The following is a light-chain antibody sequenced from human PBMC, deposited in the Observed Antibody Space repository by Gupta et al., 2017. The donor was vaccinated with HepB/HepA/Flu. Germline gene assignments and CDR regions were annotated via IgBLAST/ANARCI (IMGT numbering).Light chain of an antibody. CDR2: AAS. CDR3: QQAYSLPHT. J-gene: IGKJ4*01. CDR1: QGISSW. Sequence: DIQMTQSPSSVSASVGDRVTITCRTSQGISSWLAWYQQKPGKAPTLLIYAASNLESGVPSRFSGTESGTDFTLTISSLQPEDVATYYCQQAYSLPHTFGGGTKVDIK. V-gene: IGKV1D-12*01.